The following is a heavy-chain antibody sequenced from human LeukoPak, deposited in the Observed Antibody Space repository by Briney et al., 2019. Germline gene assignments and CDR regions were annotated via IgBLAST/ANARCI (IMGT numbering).Heavy chain of an antibody. CDR3: AKDGSSSWYYFDY. CDR1: GFTFSSYA. Sequence: GGSLRLSCAASGFTFSSYAMSWVRQAPGKGLEWVSAISGSGGSTYYADSVKGRFTISRDNSKNTLYLQTNSLRAEDTAVYYCAKDGSSSWYYFDYWGQGTLVTVSS. D-gene: IGHD6-13*01. CDR2: ISGSGGST. V-gene: IGHV3-23*01. J-gene: IGHJ4*02.